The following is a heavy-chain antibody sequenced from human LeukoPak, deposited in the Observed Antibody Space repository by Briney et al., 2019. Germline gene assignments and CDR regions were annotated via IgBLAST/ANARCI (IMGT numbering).Heavy chain of an antibody. CDR1: GGSFSGYY. CDR3: ARGFGVWWELPHPYCYYGMDV. Sequence: SETLSLTCAVYGGSFSGYYWSWIRQPPGKGLEWIGEINHSGSTNYNPSLKSRVTISVDTSKNQFSLKLSSVTAADTAVYYCARGFGVWWELPHPYCYYGMDVWGQGTTVTVSS. J-gene: IGHJ6*02. D-gene: IGHD1-26*01. V-gene: IGHV4-34*01. CDR2: INHSGST.